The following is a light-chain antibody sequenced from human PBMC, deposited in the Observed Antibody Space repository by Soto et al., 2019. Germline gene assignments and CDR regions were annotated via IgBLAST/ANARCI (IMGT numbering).Light chain of an antibody. CDR3: QQYDILPLT. CDR1: QDITNC. CDR2: DAS. V-gene: IGKV1-33*01. J-gene: IGKJ3*01. Sequence: DIQITQTPSSLSASVGDRVTFACQASQDITNCLNWYHQKPGKAPKLLIYDASNLETGVPSRFSGSGSGTHFTFTISSLQPEDTATYYCQQYDILPLTFGPGTKVDIK.